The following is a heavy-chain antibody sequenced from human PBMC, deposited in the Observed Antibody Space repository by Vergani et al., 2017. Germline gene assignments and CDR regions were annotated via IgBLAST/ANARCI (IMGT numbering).Heavy chain of an antibody. CDR1: GGSFSGYY. J-gene: IGHJ4*02. CDR2: INHSGST. Sequence: QVQLQQWGAGLLKPSETLSLTCAVYGGSFSGYYWSWIRQPPGKGLEWIGEINHSGSTNYNPSLKSRVTISVDTSKNQFSLKLSSVTAADTAVYYCARDTYSSGWWENYWGQGTLVTVSS. V-gene: IGHV4-34*01. D-gene: IGHD6-19*01. CDR3: ARDTYSSGWWENY.